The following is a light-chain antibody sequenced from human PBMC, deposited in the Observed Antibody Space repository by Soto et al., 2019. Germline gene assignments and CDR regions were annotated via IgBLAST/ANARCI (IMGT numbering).Light chain of an antibody. J-gene: IGKJ4*01. CDR3: QQYYSTPLT. Sequence: DIVMTQSPDSLAVSLGERATINCKSSQSVLYSSNNKNYLVWYQQKPGQPPKLLIYWASTRESGVPDRFSGSGSGTDFALTISSLQAEDVAVYYCQQYYSTPLTLGGGTKVHIK. CDR2: WAS. V-gene: IGKV4-1*01. CDR1: QSVLYSSNNKNY.